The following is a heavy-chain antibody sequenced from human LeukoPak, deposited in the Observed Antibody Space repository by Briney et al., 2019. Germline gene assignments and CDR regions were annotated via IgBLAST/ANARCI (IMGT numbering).Heavy chain of an antibody. Sequence: ASVKVSCKASGGTFSSYAISWVRQAPGQGLEWMGGIIPIFGTANCAQKFQGRVTITADESTSTAYMELSSLRSEDTAVYYCAREGYSGSYSFDYWGQGTLVTVSS. CDR3: AREGYSGSYSFDY. V-gene: IGHV1-69*13. J-gene: IGHJ4*02. CDR1: GGTFSSYA. D-gene: IGHD1-26*01. CDR2: IIPIFGTA.